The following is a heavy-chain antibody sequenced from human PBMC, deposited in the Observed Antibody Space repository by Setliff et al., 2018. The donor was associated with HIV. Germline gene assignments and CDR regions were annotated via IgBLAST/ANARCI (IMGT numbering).Heavy chain of an antibody. D-gene: IGHD3-22*01. V-gene: IGHV3-53*01. CDR1: GFTVRTNY. J-gene: IGHJ6*03. Sequence: LRLSCATSGFTVRTNYMSWVRQAPGKGLQWVSVIYSGGSTYYADSVKGRFTISRDNSKNTLYLQMNSLRAEDTAVYYCARVQYDSSGYYLGSSNYYYYHMDVWGKGTTVTVSS. CDR3: ARVQYDSSGYYLGSSNYYYYHMDV. CDR2: IYSGGST.